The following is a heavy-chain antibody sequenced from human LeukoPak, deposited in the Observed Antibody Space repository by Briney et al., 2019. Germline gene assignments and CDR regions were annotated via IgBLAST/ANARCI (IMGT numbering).Heavy chain of an antibody. Sequence: GGSLRLSCAASGFTFSSYAMSWVRQAPGKGLEWVSSISSSSSYIYYADSVKGRFTISRDNAKNSLYLQMNSLRAEDTAVYYCARDDWQQLVLFDYWGQGTLVTVSS. V-gene: IGHV3-21*01. D-gene: IGHD6-13*01. CDR3: ARDDWQQLVLFDY. CDR2: ISSSSSYI. CDR1: GFTFSSYA. J-gene: IGHJ4*02.